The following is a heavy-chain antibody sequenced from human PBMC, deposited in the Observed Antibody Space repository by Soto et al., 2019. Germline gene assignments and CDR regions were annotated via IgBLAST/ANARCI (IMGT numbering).Heavy chain of an antibody. J-gene: IGHJ6*02. CDR3: ASSYCGGNCYSNLPLDSSYYGMDV. D-gene: IGHD2-21*02. V-gene: IGHV1-18*01. CDR2: ISAYNGNI. Sequence: QVQLVQSGAEVKKPGASVKVSCKASGYTFTNYGISWVRQAPGQGLEWMGWISAYNGNINYAQKLQGRVTMTTDTSTSTAYMELRSLRSDDTAMYYCASSYCGGNCYSNLPLDSSYYGMDVWGQGTTVTVSS. CDR1: GYTFTNYG.